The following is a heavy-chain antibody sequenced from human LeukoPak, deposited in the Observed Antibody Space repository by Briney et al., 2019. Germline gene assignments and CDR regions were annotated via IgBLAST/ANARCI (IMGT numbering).Heavy chain of an antibody. CDR2: INYDGRT. CDR3: ARRPRGYWDY. V-gene: IGHV4-39*01. Sequence: SETLPLTCPVSGGSITNTFSFWAWIRQSPGRGLEWIATINYDGRTHYNPSLRSRVTISLDTARNQFSLTLNSVTAADTAVYYCARRPRGYWDYWGQGTLVTVSS. J-gene: IGHJ4*02. CDR1: GGSITNTFSF.